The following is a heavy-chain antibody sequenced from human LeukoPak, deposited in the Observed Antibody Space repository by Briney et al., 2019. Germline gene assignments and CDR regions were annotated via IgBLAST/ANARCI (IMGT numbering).Heavy chain of an antibody. J-gene: IGHJ4*02. D-gene: IGHD2-15*01. Sequence: GASVKVSCKASGYTFTGYHMHWLRQAPGQGLEWMGWINPNNGGTNYAQRFQGRVTMTRDTSISTAYMDLSRLRFDDTAVYYCASGPSLGTTHPYFDYWGQGTLVTVSS. CDR1: GYTFTGYH. V-gene: IGHV1-2*02. CDR3: ASGPSLGTTHPYFDY. CDR2: INPNNGGT.